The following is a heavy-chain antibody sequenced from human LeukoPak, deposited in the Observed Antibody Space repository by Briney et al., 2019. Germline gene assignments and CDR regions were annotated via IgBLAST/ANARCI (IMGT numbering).Heavy chain of an antibody. D-gene: IGHD5-18*01. J-gene: IGHJ4*02. Sequence: GGSLRLSCAASGFTFDDYGMNWVRQAPGKGLEWVSGINWNSGSIGYADSVKGRFTISRDNAKNSLYLQMSSLRAEDTALYYCAKDSAAVTEMGYFDYWGQGTLVIVSS. V-gene: IGHV3-9*01. CDR1: GFTFDDYG. CDR3: AKDSAAVTEMGYFDY. CDR2: INWNSGSI.